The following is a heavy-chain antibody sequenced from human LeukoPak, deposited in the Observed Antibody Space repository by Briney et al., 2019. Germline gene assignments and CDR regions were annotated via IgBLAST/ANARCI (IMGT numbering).Heavy chain of an antibody. Sequence: GGSLRLSCAASGFTFSSYAMSWVRQAPGKGLEWVSAISGSGDSTYYADSVKGRFTISRDNSKNTLYLQMNSLRAEDTAVYYCAKDQWELRGLDYWGQGTLVTVSS. CDR1: GFTFSSYA. D-gene: IGHD1-26*01. V-gene: IGHV3-23*01. J-gene: IGHJ4*02. CDR3: AKDQWELRGLDY. CDR2: ISGSGDST.